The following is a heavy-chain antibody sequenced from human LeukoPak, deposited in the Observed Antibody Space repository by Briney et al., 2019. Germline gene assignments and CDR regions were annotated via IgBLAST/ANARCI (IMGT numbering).Heavy chain of an antibody. D-gene: IGHD3-22*01. V-gene: IGHV4-59*02. CDR3: ARVARITMIVVIITDDAFDI. CDR1: GFTVSSNY. CDR2: ITYSGST. Sequence: PGGSLRLSCAASGFTVSSNYMSWVRQPPGKGLEWIGSITYSGSTYYNPSLKRRVTISIDTSKNQFSLKLSSVTAADTAVYYCARVARITMIVVIITDDAFDIWGQGTMVTVSS. J-gene: IGHJ3*02.